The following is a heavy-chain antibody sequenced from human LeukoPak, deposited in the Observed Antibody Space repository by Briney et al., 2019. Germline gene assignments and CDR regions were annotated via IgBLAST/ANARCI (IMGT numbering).Heavy chain of an antibody. D-gene: IGHD5-24*01. CDR3: ARGRNGFFDY. V-gene: IGHV3-74*01. CDR1: GFTFSDSW. Sequence: GGSLRLSCAAPGFTFSDSWMHWVRQAAGKGLVWLSQINSDGGRTRYADSVKGRLTISRDNAKNTVYLQMNSLRAEDTAMYYCARGRNGFFDYWGHGTLVTVSS. J-gene: IGHJ4*01. CDR2: INSDGGRT.